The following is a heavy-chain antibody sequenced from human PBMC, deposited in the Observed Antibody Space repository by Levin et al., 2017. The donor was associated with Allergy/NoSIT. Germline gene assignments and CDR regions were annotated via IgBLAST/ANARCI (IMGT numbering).Heavy chain of an antibody. CDR1: GGSITSTYYY. CDR2: IYYSGST. D-gene: IGHD3-22*01. CDR3: ARYYYDGSGYLGGFDY. J-gene: IGHJ4*02. V-gene: IGHV4-39*01. Sequence: SETLSLTCTVSGGSITSTYYYWGWIRPPPGTGLEWIGSIYYSGSTYYNPSLKSRVIISLDTSKNQFSLKLSSVTAADTAVYYCARYYYDGSGYLGGFDYWGQGTLVTVSS.